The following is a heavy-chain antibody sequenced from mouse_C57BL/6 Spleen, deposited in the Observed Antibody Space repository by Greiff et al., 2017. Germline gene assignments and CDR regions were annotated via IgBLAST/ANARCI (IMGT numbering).Heavy chain of an antibody. CDR3: TREHYYGSPDY. CDR2: ISSGGDYI. CDR1: GFTFSSYA. V-gene: IGHV5-9-1*02. Sequence: EVKLVESGEGLVKPGGSLKLSCAASGFTFSSYAMSWVRQTPEKRLEWVAYISSGGDYIYYADTVKGRFTISRDNARNTLYLQMSSLKSEDTAMYYCTREHYYGSPDYWGQGTTLTVSS. D-gene: IGHD1-1*01. J-gene: IGHJ2*01.